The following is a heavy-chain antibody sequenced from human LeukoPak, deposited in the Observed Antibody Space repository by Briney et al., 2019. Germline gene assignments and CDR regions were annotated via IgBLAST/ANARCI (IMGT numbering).Heavy chain of an antibody. CDR2: ISSSSSYI. J-gene: IGHJ3*02. Sequence: PGGSLRFSCAASGFTFSSYSMNWVRQALGKGLEWVSSISSSSSYIYYADSVKGRFTISRDNAKNSLYLQMNSLRAEDTAVYYCARGRRVELRAFDIWGQGTMVTVSS. D-gene: IGHD1-7*01. CDR1: GFTFSSYS. CDR3: ARGRRVELRAFDI. V-gene: IGHV3-21*01.